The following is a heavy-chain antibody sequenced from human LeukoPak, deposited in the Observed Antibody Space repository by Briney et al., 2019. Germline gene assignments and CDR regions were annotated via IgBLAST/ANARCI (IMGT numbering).Heavy chain of an antibody. Sequence: GSLRLSCTASGFTFSDYAMSWIRQPPGKGLEWIGSIYYSGSTYYNPSLKSRVTTSVDTSKNQLSLKLNSVTAADTAVYYCARHYGPWGQGTLVTVSS. D-gene: IGHD3-10*01. J-gene: IGHJ5*02. CDR1: GFTFSDYA. CDR3: ARHYGP. CDR2: IYYSGST. V-gene: IGHV4-39*01.